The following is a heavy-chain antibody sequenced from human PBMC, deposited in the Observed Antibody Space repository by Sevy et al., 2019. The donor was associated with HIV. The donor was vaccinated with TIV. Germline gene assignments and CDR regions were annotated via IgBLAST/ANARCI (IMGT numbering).Heavy chain of an antibody. Sequence: ASVKVSCKVSVYTLTKLDMHWVRQAPGKGLEWMGGFDPEDGDTFYAQKFQGRVTMTEDTSTDTAYMELSSLGSEDTAVYYCTTMEYYHNIIGSSSGDYWGQGTLVTVSS. V-gene: IGHV1-24*01. CDR1: VYTLTKLD. D-gene: IGHD3-22*01. J-gene: IGHJ4*02. CDR2: FDPEDGDT. CDR3: TTMEYYHNIIGSSSGDY.